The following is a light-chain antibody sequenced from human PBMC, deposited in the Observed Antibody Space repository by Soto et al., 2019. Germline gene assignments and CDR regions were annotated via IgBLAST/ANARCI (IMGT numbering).Light chain of an antibody. V-gene: IGKV3-20*01. CDR1: QSVSSSY. CDR2: GAS. Sequence: EIVLTQSPGTLSLSPGERATLSFMAVQSVSSSYLAWYQQKPGQAPRLLIYGASSRATGIPDRFSGSGSGTEFTLTISSLQSEDFAVYYCQHYNHWPPWTFGQGTKVDIK. J-gene: IGKJ1*01. CDR3: QHYNHWPPWT.